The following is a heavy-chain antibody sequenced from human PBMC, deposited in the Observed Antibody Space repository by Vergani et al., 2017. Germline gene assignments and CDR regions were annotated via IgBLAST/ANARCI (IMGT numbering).Heavy chain of an antibody. J-gene: IGHJ4*02. D-gene: IGHD5-24*01. CDR3: ARSIGDGYNFGY. CDR2: INPNSGGT. CDR1: GYTFTSYG. V-gene: IGHV1-2*04. Sequence: QVQLVQSGAEVKKPGASVKVSCKASGYTFTSYGISWVRQAPGQGLEWMGWINPNSGGTNYAQKFQGWVTMTRDTSISTAYMELSRLRADDTAGYYCARSIGDGYNFGYWGQGTLVTVSS.